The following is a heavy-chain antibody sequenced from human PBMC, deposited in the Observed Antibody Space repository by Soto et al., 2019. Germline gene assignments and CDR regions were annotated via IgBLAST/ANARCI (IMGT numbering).Heavy chain of an antibody. CDR3: ARHARTTGTTEAFDI. V-gene: IGHV4-39*01. CDR2: IYYSGST. D-gene: IGHD1-1*01. Sequence: QLQLQESGPGLVKPSETLSLTCTVSGGSISSGSYYWGWIRQPPGKGLEWIGSIYYSGSTYYNPSLKSRVTISVDTSKNQFSLKLSSVTAADTAVYYCARHARTTGTTEAFDIWGQGTMVTVSS. J-gene: IGHJ3*02. CDR1: GGSISSGSYY.